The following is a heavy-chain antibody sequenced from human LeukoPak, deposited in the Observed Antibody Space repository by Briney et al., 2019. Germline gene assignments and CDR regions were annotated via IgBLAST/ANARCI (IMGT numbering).Heavy chain of an antibody. CDR3: ARGLKGPLIGMVITPFDY. Sequence: GGSLRLSCAASGFTFSDYYMSWIRQAPGKGLEWVSSISSSSSYIYYADSVKGRFTISRDNAKNSLYLQMNSLRAEDTAVYYCARGLKGPLIGMVITPFDYWGQGTLVTVSS. CDR1: GFTFSDYY. CDR2: ISSSSSYI. D-gene: IGHD3-22*01. J-gene: IGHJ4*02. V-gene: IGHV3-11*06.